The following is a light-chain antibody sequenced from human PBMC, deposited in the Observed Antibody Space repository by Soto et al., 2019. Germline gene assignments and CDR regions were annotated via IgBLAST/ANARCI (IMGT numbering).Light chain of an antibody. Sequence: DIQMTQSPSTLFGSVGDRVTITCRASQSISSWLAWYQQKPGKAPKLLIYKASSLESGVPSRFSGSGSGTEFTLTISSLQPDDFATYYCQQYNSYWTFGQGTKVEIK. CDR2: KAS. V-gene: IGKV1-5*03. J-gene: IGKJ1*01. CDR1: QSISSW. CDR3: QQYNSYWT.